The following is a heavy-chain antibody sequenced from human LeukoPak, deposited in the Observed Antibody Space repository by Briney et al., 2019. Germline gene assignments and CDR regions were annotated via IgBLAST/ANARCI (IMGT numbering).Heavy chain of an antibody. CDR2: IDNSGGDT. J-gene: IGHJ4*02. V-gene: IGHV3-21*01. Sequence: TGGSLRLSCVASGFTFSGNSMNWVRQPPGKGLEWVSSIDNSGGDTYYAGSVKGRFTISRDNAKNSLYLQMNSLRAEDTAVYYCARELVARQDLDYWGQGTLVTVSS. CDR1: GFTFSGNS. CDR3: ARELVARQDLDY. D-gene: IGHD6-6*01.